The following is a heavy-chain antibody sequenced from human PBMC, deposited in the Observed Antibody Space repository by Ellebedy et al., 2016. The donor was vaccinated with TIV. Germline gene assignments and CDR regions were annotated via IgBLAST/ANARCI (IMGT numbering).Heavy chain of an antibody. D-gene: IGHD1-26*01. CDR3: ARRGGIEWDNKGDAFDI. V-gene: IGHV4-4*02. Sequence: SETLSLXXTVSGGSISSSNWWSWVRQPPGKGLEWIGEIYHSGSTNYNPSLKSRVTISVDKSKNQFSLKLSSVTAADTAVYYCARRGGIEWDNKGDAFDIWGQGTMVTVSS. CDR1: GGSISSSNW. J-gene: IGHJ3*02. CDR2: IYHSGST.